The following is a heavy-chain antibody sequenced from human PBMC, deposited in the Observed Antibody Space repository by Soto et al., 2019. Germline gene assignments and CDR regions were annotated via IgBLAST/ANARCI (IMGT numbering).Heavy chain of an antibody. D-gene: IGHD4-17*01. J-gene: IGHJ6*02. CDR3: ARDDYGDSSYGMDV. CDR2: IYSGGST. CDR1: GFTVSSNY. V-gene: IGHV3-53*01. Sequence: PGGSLRLSCAASGFTVSSNYMSWVRQAPGKGLEWVSVIYSGGSTYYADSVKGRFTTSRDNSKNTLYLQMNSLRAEDTAVYYCARDDYGDSSYGMDVWGQGTTVTVSS.